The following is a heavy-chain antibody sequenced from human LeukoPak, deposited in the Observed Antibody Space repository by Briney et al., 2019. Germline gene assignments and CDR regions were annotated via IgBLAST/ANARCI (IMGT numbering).Heavy chain of an antibody. CDR3: ARSQTRTRYYGSGGSWFDP. CDR1: AGTFSSYA. D-gene: IGHD3-10*01. J-gene: IGHJ5*02. Sequence: SVKVSCKASAGTFSSYAISWVRQAPGQGLEWMGRIIPILGIANYAQKFQGRVTITADKPTSTAYMELSSLRSEDTAVYYCARSQTRTRYYGSGGSWFDPWGQGTLVTVSS. CDR2: IIPILGIA. V-gene: IGHV1-69*04.